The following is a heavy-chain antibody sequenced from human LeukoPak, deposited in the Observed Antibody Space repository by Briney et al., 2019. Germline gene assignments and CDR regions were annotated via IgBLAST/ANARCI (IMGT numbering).Heavy chain of an antibody. J-gene: IGHJ6*02. Sequence: SVKVSCKASGGTFSSYAISWVRQAPGQGLEWMGRIIPILGIANYAQKLQGRVTMTTDTSASTAYMELRSLRSDDTAVYYCARERAVAGPPDYYYGMDVWGQGTTVTVSS. CDR1: GGTFSSYA. V-gene: IGHV1-69*04. CDR2: IIPILGIA. D-gene: IGHD6-19*01. CDR3: ARERAVAGPPDYYYGMDV.